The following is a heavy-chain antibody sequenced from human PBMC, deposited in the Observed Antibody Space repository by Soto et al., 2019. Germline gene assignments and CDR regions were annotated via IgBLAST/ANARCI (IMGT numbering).Heavy chain of an antibody. CDR2: IYYSGST. Sequence: SETLSLTCTVSGGSISSGGYYCSWIRQHPGKGLEWIGYIYYSGSTYYNPSLKSRVTISVDTSKNQFSLKLSSVTAADTAVYYGARDRVAATYWFDPWGQGTMVTVSS. CDR1: GGSISSGGYY. J-gene: IGHJ5*02. V-gene: IGHV4-31*03. D-gene: IGHD2-15*01. CDR3: ARDRVAATYWFDP.